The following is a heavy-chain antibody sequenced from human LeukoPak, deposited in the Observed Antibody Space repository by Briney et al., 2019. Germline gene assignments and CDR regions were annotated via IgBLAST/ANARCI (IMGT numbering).Heavy chain of an antibody. CDR3: AKGCSSTSCLSRHYYMDV. J-gene: IGHJ6*03. CDR1: GFTFSSFE. CDR2: ISSSGSTR. D-gene: IGHD2-2*01. V-gene: IGHV3-48*03. Sequence: GGSLTLSCYASGFTFSSFEMSWGSAVPGERGEWGLYISSSGSTRYSAHPVKGRFTIYRDNAKNSLYLQMNSLRAEDTAVYYCAKGCSSTSCLSRHYYMDVWGKGTTVTVSS.